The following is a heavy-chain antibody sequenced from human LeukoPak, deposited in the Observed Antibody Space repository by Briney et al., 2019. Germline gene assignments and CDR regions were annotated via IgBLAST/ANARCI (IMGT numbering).Heavy chain of an antibody. V-gene: IGHV4-4*07. D-gene: IGHD3-16*02. CDR3: ARGEAFGGVIAVEF. Sequence: SETLSLTCTLSGGSISSYYWSWIRQPAGKGLEWIGRIYTSGSTNYNPSLKSRVTISVDKSKNQFSLKLSSVTAADTAVYYCARGEAFGGVIAVEFWGQGTLVTVSS. CDR2: IYTSGST. J-gene: IGHJ4*02. CDR1: GGSISSYY.